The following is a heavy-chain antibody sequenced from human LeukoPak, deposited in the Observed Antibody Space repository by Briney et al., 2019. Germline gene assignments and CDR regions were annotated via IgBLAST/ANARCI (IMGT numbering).Heavy chain of an antibody. J-gene: IGHJ4*02. CDR2: ISSSGSTI. D-gene: IGHD3-10*01. CDR1: GFIVSYSY. CDR3: ARSYLRVYLDY. Sequence: PGGSLRLSCAASGFIVSYSYMSWIRQAPGKGLEWVSYISSSGSTIYYADSVKGRFTISRDNAKNSLYLQMNSLRAEDTAVYYCARSYLRVYLDYWGQGTLVTVSS. V-gene: IGHV3-11*04.